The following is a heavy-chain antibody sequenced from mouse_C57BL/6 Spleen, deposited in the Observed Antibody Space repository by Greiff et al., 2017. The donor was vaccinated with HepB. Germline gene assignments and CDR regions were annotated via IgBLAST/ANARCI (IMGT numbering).Heavy chain of an antibody. Sequence: EVHLVESGGGLVKPGGSLKLSCAASGFTFSSYAMSWVRQTPEKRLEWVATISDGGSYTYYPDNVKGRFTISRDNARNNLYLQMSHLKSEDTAMYYCARVRDGYYVGYFDVWGTGTTVTVSS. V-gene: IGHV5-4*01. J-gene: IGHJ1*03. CDR1: GFTFSSYA. CDR3: ARVRDGYYVGYFDV. CDR2: ISDGGSYT. D-gene: IGHD2-3*01.